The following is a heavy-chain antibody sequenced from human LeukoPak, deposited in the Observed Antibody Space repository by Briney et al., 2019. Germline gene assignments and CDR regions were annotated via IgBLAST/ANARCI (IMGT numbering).Heavy chain of an antibody. CDR1: GFNFGSDA. CDR3: AKDRYSSSSAWFDP. D-gene: IGHD6-6*01. J-gene: IGHJ5*02. CDR2: IWYDGSND. V-gene: IGHV3-30*02. Sequence: GGSLRLSCTASGFNFGSDAMHWVRQAPGKGLEWVAFIWYDGSNDHYADSVKGRFTISRDNSKNTVCLQMNSLRAEDTAVYYCAKDRYSSSSAWFDPWGQGTLVTVSS.